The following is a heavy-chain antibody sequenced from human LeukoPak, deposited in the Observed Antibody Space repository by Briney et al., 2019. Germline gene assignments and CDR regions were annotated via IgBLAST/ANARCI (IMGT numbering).Heavy chain of an antibody. V-gene: IGHV4-59*08. J-gene: IGHJ3*02. CDR3: ASRSGSFSDPLDI. CDR1: SGSIRSHY. Sequence: SETLSLTCTVSSGSIRSHYWVWMRQPPGKGLEWIGYIHYSESTKYNPSLKSRVTMSVDTPKNQFSLKLSSVTAADTAVYYCASRSGSFSDPLDIWGQGTLVTVSS. CDR2: IHYSEST. D-gene: IGHD3-10*01.